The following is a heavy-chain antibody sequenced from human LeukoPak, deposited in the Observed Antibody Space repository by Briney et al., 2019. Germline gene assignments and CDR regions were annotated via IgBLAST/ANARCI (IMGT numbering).Heavy chain of an antibody. CDR1: GYSFTSYW. J-gene: IGHJ6*04. D-gene: IGHD3-10*01. CDR3: ARRGGSGSYYYYGMDV. CDR2: IDPSDSYT. V-gene: IGHV5-10-1*01. Sequence: GESLKISCKGSGYSFTSYWISWVRQMPGKGLEWMGRIDPSDSYTNYSPSFQGHVTISADKSISTAYLQWSSLKASDTATYYCARRGGSGSYYYYGMDVWGKGTTVTVSS.